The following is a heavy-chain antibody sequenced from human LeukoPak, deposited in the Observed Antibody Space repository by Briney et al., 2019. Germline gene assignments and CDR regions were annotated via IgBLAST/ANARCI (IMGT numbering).Heavy chain of an antibody. CDR3: ARANGYSSSYGY. D-gene: IGHD6-6*01. J-gene: IGHJ4*02. V-gene: IGHV3-20*04. CDR1: GFTFDDYG. CDR2: IDWNGGST. Sequence: GGSLRLSCAASGFTFDDYGMSWVRQAPGKGLEWVSGIDWNGGSTGYADSVKGRFTISRDNAKNSLYLQMNSLRAEDTALYYCARANGYSSSYGYWGQGTLVTASS.